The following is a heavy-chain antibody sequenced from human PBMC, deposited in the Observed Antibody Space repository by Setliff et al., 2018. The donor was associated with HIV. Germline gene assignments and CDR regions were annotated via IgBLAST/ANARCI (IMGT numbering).Heavy chain of an antibody. CDR2: IIPFLGLA. J-gene: IGHJ4*02. Sequence: GASVKVSCKASGGTLKNNAISWVRQAPGQGLEWMGGIIPFLGLANYAEKFQGRLIISADPSTNTAYMELSSLRSEDTAVYYCARQTVTVGIPGYLDSWGQGTLVTVSS. V-gene: IGHV1-69*10. D-gene: IGHD6-13*01. CDR1: GGTLKNNA. CDR3: ARQTVTVGIPGYLDS.